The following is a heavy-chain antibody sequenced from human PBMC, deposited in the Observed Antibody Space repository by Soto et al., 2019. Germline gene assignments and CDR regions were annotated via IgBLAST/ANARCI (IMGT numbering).Heavy chain of an antibody. V-gene: IGHV4-61*01. Sequence: TLSLTCTVSGGSVSSGSYYWSWIRQPPGKGLEWIGYIYYSGSTNYNPSLKSRVTISVDTSKNQFSLKLSSVTAADTAVYYCARQIAVAGTVWFDPWGQGTLVTVSS. J-gene: IGHJ5*02. CDR2: IYYSGST. CDR1: GGSVSSGSYY. CDR3: ARQIAVAGTVWFDP. D-gene: IGHD6-19*01.